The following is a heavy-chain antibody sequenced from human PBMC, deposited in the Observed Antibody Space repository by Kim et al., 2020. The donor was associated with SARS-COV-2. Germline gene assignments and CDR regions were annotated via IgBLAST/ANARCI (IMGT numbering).Heavy chain of an antibody. Sequence: SETLSLTCLVSGGSLTSESWWTWFRKSPGKGLQWIGYTYHLGGTKVNPSLRSRVTISMDKPKNQFSLSLDSVIAADTGVYYCARDAGTYITDEGFGDLWVDPRGQGALVTVSS. CDR3: ARDAGTYITDEGFGDLWVDP. D-gene: IGHD3-16*01. CDR1: GGSLTSESW. V-gene: IGHV4-4*02. J-gene: IGHJ5*02. CDR2: TYHLGGT.